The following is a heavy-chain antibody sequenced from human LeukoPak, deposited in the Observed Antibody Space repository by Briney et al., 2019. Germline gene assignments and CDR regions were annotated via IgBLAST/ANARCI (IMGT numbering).Heavy chain of an antibody. Sequence: GRSLRLSCAASGFTFSSYGMHWVRQAPGKGLEWVAVIWYDGSNKYYADSVKGRFTISRDNSKNTLYLQMNSLRAEDTAVYYCARDFSSSSFLGYWGQGTLVTVSS. CDR1: GFTFSSYG. V-gene: IGHV3-33*01. CDR2: IWYDGSNK. CDR3: ARDFSSSSFLGY. D-gene: IGHD6-6*01. J-gene: IGHJ4*02.